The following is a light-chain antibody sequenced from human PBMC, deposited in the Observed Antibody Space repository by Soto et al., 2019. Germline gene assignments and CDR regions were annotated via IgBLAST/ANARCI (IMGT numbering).Light chain of an antibody. Sequence: EMVMTQSPGTLSVSPGERVTLSCRASQSVFSKLAWYQQKPGQAPTLLIFDASARAPGTPARFSGSGSGTEFTLTINSLQSEDFGVYFCMQYNKWPLRTFGQGTKVDNK. CDR1: QSVFSK. CDR3: MQYNKWPLRT. V-gene: IGKV3-15*01. CDR2: DAS. J-gene: IGKJ1*01.